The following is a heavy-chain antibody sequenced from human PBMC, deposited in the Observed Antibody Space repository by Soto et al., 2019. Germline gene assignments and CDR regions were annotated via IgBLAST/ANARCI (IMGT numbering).Heavy chain of an antibody. D-gene: IGHD6-13*01. CDR1: GGSISSNY. Sequence: SETLSLTCAVSGGSISSNYWTWIRQPPGKGLEWIGYVYNSGSTNYNPSLKSRVTISEDTSKSQFSLKVNSMTAADTAVYYCARYRREAVAGYTLDNWGQGILVTVSS. J-gene: IGHJ4*02. V-gene: IGHV4-59*01. CDR3: ARYRREAVAGYTLDN. CDR2: VYNSGST.